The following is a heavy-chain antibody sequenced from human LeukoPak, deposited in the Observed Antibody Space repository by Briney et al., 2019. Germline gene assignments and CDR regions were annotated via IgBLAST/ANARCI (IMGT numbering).Heavy chain of an antibody. D-gene: IGHD2-2*01. CDR1: GFTFSNYE. Sequence: GGSLRLSCAASGFTFSNYEMNWVRQAPGKGLEWPSYISSSGSTIYYADSVKGRFTISRDNAKNSLYLQMNSLRGEDTAVYYCARETDSTLFDYWGQGTLVTVSS. CDR2: ISSSGSTI. J-gene: IGHJ4*02. CDR3: ARETDSTLFDY. V-gene: IGHV3-48*03.